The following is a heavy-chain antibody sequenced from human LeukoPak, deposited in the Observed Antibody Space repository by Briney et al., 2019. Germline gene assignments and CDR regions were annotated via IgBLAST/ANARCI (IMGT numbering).Heavy chain of an antibody. Sequence: PGGSLRLSCAASGFTFSSYGMHWVRQAPGKGLEWVAVIWYDGSNKYYADSVKGRFTISRDNSKNTLYLQMNSLRAEDTAVYYCAKDWGYCSSTSCPYYYYGMDVWGQGTTVTVSS. CDR1: GFTFSSYG. J-gene: IGHJ6*02. CDR2: IWYDGSNK. CDR3: AKDWGYCSSTSCPYYYYGMDV. V-gene: IGHV3-30*02. D-gene: IGHD2-2*01.